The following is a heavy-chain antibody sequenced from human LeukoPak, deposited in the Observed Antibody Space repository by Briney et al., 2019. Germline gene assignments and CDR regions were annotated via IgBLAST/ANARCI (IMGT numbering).Heavy chain of an antibody. V-gene: IGHV4-4*09. CDR2: IYTGGRT. J-gene: IGHJ4*02. CDR1: GGSISNYY. D-gene: IGHD3/OR15-3a*01. Sequence: PSETLSLTCAVSGGSISNYYWSWIRQPPGKGLEWIGYIYTGGRTDYTPSLKSRVTISVDTSKNQFSLRLTSVTAADAAVYYCGRSLGQVMMDIGHWGQGSLVTVSS. CDR3: GRSLGQVMMDIGH.